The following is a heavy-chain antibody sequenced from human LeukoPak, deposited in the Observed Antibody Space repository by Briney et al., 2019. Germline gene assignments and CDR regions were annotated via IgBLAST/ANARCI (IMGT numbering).Heavy chain of an antibody. CDR1: GGSFSGYY. CDR2: INHSGST. Sequence: PSETLSLTCAVYGGSFSGYYWSWIRQPPGKGLEWIGEINHSGSTNYNPSLKSRVTISVDTSKNQFSLKLSSVTAADTAVYYCARQRGYSYVSFDYWGQGTLVTVSS. CDR3: ARQRGYSYVSFDY. V-gene: IGHV4-34*01. J-gene: IGHJ4*02. D-gene: IGHD5-18*01.